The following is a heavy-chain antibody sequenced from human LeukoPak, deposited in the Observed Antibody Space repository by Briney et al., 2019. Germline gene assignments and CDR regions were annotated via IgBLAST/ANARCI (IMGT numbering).Heavy chain of an antibody. Sequence: GGSLRLSCAASGFTFSNYAMSWVRQAPGKGLEWVSAISGSGGSTYYADSVKGRFTTSRDNSKNTLYLQMNSLRAEDTAVYYCAKNGYCSSTSYYLPYTWFDPWGQGTLVTVSS. CDR3: AKNGYCSSTSYYLPYTWFDP. J-gene: IGHJ5*02. V-gene: IGHV3-23*01. CDR2: ISGSGGST. CDR1: GFTFSNYA. D-gene: IGHD2-2*03.